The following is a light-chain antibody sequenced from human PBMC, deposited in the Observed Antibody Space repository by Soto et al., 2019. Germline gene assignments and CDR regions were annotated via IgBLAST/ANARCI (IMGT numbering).Light chain of an antibody. CDR2: VGTGGIVG. Sequence: QSVLTQPPSASASLGASVTLTCTLSSGYSNYKVDWYQQRPGKGPRFVMRVGTGGIVGSKGDGIPDRFSVLGSGLNRYLTIKNSQEEDESGYHCGADHGSGSNFVYVFGTGTKLTVL. J-gene: IGLJ1*01. V-gene: IGLV9-49*01. CDR1: SGYSNYK. CDR3: GADHGSGSNFVYV.